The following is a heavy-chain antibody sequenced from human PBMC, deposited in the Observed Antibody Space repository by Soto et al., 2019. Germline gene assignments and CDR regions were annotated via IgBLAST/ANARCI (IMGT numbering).Heavy chain of an antibody. CDR2: INSDGSST. V-gene: IGHV3-74*01. CDR3: ARFRQYCSSTSCYPNRYFDL. D-gene: IGHD2-2*01. CDR1: GFTFSSYW. J-gene: IGHJ2*01. Sequence: EVQLVESGGGLVQPGGSLRLSRAASGFTFSSYWMHWVRQAPGKGLVWVSRINSDGSSTSYADSVKGRFTISRDNAKNTLYLQMNSLRAEDTAVYYCARFRQYCSSTSCYPNRYFDLWGRGTLVTVSS.